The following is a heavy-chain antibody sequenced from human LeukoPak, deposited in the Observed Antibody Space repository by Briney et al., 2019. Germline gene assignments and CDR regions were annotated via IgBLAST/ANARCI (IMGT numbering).Heavy chain of an antibody. D-gene: IGHD6-19*01. V-gene: IGHV4-39*01. CDR1: GGSISSSSYY. CDR2: LYYTGST. CDR3: ARSLTDYSSGWYFDC. J-gene: IGHJ4*02. Sequence: PSETLSLTCTVSGGSISSSSYYWVWIRQPPGKGLEWIGSLYYTGSTDYNPSLKSRVTISVDTSKNQFSLNLTSVTAADTAVYYCARSLTDYSSGWYFDCWGQGTLVTVSS.